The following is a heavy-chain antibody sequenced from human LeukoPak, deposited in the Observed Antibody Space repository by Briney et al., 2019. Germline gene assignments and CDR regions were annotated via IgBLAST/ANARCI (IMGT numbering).Heavy chain of an antibody. J-gene: IGHJ4*02. CDR3: ARGLDTLFDY. CDR1: GYTFTDYY. Sequence: ASVKVSCKASGYTFTDYYMHWVRQAPGQGVDWMGWINPNSGGTNHPKKFQGRVTMTRDTSISTAYVQLSRLRSDDTAVYYCARGLDTLFDYWGQGALVIVSS. V-gene: IGHV1-2*02. CDR2: INPNSGGT. D-gene: IGHD3-9*01.